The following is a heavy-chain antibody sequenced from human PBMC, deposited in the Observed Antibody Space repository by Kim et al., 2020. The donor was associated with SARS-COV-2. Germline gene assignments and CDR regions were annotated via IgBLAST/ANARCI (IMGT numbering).Heavy chain of an antibody. J-gene: IGHJ4*02. D-gene: IGHD3-22*01. CDR1: GFTFSSYA. CDR2: ISGSGGST. Sequence: GGSLRLSCAASGFTFSSYAMSWVRQAPGKGLEWVSAISGSGGSTYYADSVKGRSTISRDNSKNTLYLQMNSLRAEDTAVYYCANGYYDSSGYYTTAQGYWGQGTLVTVSS. CDR3: ANGYYDSSGYYTTAQGY. V-gene: IGHV3-23*01.